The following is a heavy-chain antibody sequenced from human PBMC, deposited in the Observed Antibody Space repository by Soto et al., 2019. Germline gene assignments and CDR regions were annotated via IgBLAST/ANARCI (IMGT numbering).Heavy chain of an antibody. CDR2: IWYDGSNK. Sequence: GGSLRLSCAASGFTFSSFEMSWVRQAPGKGLEWVAVIWYDGSNKYYADSVKGRFTISRDNSKNTLYLQMNSLRAEDTAVYYCARDIWFGELLGSFDYYYYGMDVWGQGTTVTVSS. J-gene: IGHJ6*02. D-gene: IGHD3-10*01. CDR3: ARDIWFGELLGSFDYYYYGMDV. CDR1: GFTFSSFE. V-gene: IGHV3-33*08.